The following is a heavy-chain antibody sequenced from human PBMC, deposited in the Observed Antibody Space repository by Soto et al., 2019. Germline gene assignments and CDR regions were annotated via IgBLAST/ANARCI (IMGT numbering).Heavy chain of an antibody. D-gene: IGHD3-3*01. Sequence: PRRAVRLSSVTSGFTFSSSPISSVRQVPGNGLEWIPAIRHDRRRLFSAPSVRGGVTMSRDNSKDTSSLRMKNVRAEDRAIYYCVRDHYTMSDFWSRLSSDWGQGAQVTGS. CDR3: VRDHYTMSDFWSRLSSD. CDR1: GFTFSSSP. J-gene: IGHJ4*02. CDR2: IRHDRRRL. V-gene: IGHV3-23*01.